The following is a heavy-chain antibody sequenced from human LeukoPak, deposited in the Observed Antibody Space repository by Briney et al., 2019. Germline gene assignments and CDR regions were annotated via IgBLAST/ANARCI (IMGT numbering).Heavy chain of an antibody. D-gene: IGHD2-8*01. CDR2: ISSSSSTI. J-gene: IGHJ4*02. Sequence: GGSLRLSCAVSGFTFSSYSMNWVRRAPGKGLEWVSYISSSSSTIYYADSVKGRFTISRDNSKNTLYLQMNSLRAEDTAVYYCAKDPGDIVLMVYASPYFDYWGQGTLVTVSS. CDR1: GFTFSSYS. CDR3: AKDPGDIVLMVYASPYFDY. V-gene: IGHV3-48*01.